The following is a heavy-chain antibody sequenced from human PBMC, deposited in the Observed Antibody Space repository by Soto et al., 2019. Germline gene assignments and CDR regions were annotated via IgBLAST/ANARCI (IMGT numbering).Heavy chain of an antibody. CDR1: GYSFTNYG. J-gene: IGHJ3*01. CDR2: ISAYNGNT. V-gene: IGHV1-18*01. CDR3: ARVMLYLSGTYYKDDFET. D-gene: IGHD3-10*01. Sequence: QVQLVQSGAEVKKPGASVKVSCKASGYSFTNYGISWVRQAPGQGLEWMGWISAYNGNTYYAQRLQGRVTMTTDTATTTPYMELRSLRSYDTAVYYCARVMLYLSGTYYKDDFETWGQGTMVTVSS.